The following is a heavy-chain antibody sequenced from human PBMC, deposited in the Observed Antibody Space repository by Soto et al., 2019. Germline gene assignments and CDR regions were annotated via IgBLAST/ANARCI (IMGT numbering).Heavy chain of an antibody. CDR3: ARGRGYSYGLDP. CDR2: IYYSGST. CDR1: GGSISSSSYY. Sequence: PSETLSLTCTVSGGSISSSSYYRGWIRQPPGKGLEWIGSIYYSGSTYYNPSLKSRVTISVDTSKNQFSLSLSSVTAADTAVYYCARGRGYSYGLDPWGQGTLVTVSS. D-gene: IGHD5-18*01. J-gene: IGHJ5*02. V-gene: IGHV4-39*01.